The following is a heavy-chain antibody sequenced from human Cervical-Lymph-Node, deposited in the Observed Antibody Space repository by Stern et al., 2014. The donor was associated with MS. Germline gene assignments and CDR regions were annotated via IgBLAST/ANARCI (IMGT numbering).Heavy chain of an antibody. J-gene: IGHJ5*02. V-gene: IGHV1-18*04. D-gene: IGHD3-22*01. CDR3: ARARYYDSHSP. CDR1: GYTFTNYG. CDR2: ISGYNVNT. Sequence: VQLVQSGAEVKKPGASVKVSCKASGYTFTNYGISWVRQAPGQGLEWMGWISGYNVNTNYAQKFQGRVTMTTDTSTSTAYMELRSLTSDDTAVYYCARARYYDSHSPWGQGTLVTVSS.